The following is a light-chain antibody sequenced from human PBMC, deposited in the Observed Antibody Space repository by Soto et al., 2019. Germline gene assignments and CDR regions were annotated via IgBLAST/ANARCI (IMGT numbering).Light chain of an antibody. J-gene: IGLJ3*02. Sequence: QSALTQPASVSGSPGQSITISCTGTSSDVGSYNLVSWYQQHPGKAPKLMIYEGSKRPSGVSNRFSGSKSGNTASLTISGLQVEDEADYYCCSYAGSRVFGGGTQLTVL. CDR3: CSYAGSRV. CDR1: SSDVGSYNL. V-gene: IGLV2-23*01. CDR2: EGS.